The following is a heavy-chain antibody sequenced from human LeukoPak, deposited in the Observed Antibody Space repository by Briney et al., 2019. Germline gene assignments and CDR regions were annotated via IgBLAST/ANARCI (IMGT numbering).Heavy chain of an antibody. CDR3: ARGGRHYYDFWSGYYLDY. Sequence: ESGGSLRLSCAASGFTFSSYGMHWVRQAPGKGLEWVAVIWYDGSNKYYADSVKGRLTISRDNSKNTLYLQMNSLRAEDTAVYYCARGGRHYYDFWSGYYLDYWGQGTLVTVSS. V-gene: IGHV3-33*01. D-gene: IGHD3-3*01. CDR2: IWYDGSNK. J-gene: IGHJ4*02. CDR1: GFTFSSYG.